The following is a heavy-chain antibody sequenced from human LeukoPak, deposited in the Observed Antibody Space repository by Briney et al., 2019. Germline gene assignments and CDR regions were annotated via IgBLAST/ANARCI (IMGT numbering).Heavy chain of an antibody. CDR1: GGSFSGYY. Sequence: SETLSLTCAVYGGSFSGYYWSWIRPPPGKGLEWIGEINHSGSTNYNPSLKSRVTISVDTSKNQFSLKLSSVTAADTAVYYCAKVHYESGSYRHFDYWGQGTLVTVSS. D-gene: IGHD1-26*01. CDR3: AKVHYESGSYRHFDY. CDR2: INHSGST. J-gene: IGHJ4*02. V-gene: IGHV4-34*01.